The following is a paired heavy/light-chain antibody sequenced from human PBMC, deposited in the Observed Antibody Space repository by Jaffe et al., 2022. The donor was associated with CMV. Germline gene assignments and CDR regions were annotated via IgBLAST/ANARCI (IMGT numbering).Heavy chain of an antibody. CDR1: GFTVSNNY. J-gene: IGHJ6*02. V-gene: IGHV3-53*01. CDR3: AREAEHNYDGHYYYYDMDV. D-gene: IGHD3-16*01. Sequence: EVQVVESGGGLIQPGGSLRLSCAASGFTVSNNYMSWVRQAPGKGLEWVSVIYSGGSTYYADSVKGRFTISRDNSKNTLYLQMNSLRAEDTAVYYCAREAEHNYDGHYYYYDMDVWGQGTTVTVSS. CDR2: IYSGGST.
Light chain of an antibody. Sequence: EIVLTQSPGTLSLSPGERATLSCRASQSVYSSYLAWYQQKPGQAPRLLIYGASSRATGIPDRFSGSGSGTDFTLTISRLEPEDFAVYYCQQYGSSTRTFGQGTKVEIK. CDR3: QQYGSSTRT. J-gene: IGKJ1*01. V-gene: IGKV3-20*01. CDR1: QSVYSSY. CDR2: GAS.